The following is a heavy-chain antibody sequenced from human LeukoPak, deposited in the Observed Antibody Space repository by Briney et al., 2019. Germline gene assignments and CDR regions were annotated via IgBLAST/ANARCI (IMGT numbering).Heavy chain of an antibody. J-gene: IGHJ4*02. V-gene: IGHV3-23*01. CDR2: ISGRAGSS. Sequence: PGGSLRLSCAASGFTFTNFAMNWVRQAPGKGLEWVSAISGRAGSSYYADSVKGRFTISRDNSKDTVYLQMSSLRAEDTAVYYCARPTTVTTEAFGYWGQGTLVTVSS. CDR1: GFTFTNFA. D-gene: IGHD4-11*01. CDR3: ARPTTVTTEAFGY.